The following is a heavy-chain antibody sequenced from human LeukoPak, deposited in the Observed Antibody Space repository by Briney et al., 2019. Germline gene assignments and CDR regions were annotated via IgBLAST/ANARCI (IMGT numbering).Heavy chain of an antibody. CDR1: GFTFSSYW. D-gene: IGHD1-26*01. V-gene: IGHV3-30*03. CDR2: TSYDGGIQ. Sequence: GGSLRLSCAASGFTFSSYWMNWARQAPGKGLEWVAATSYDGGIQYYADSVKGRFTISRDNSKNTLYLQMNSLRVEDTAMYYCARDLGSFETFDYWGQGTLVSVSS. CDR3: ARDLGSFETFDY. J-gene: IGHJ4*02.